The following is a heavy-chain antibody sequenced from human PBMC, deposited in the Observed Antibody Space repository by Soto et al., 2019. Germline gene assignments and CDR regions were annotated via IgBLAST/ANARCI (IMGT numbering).Heavy chain of an antibody. CDR1: GYSIISGYY. CDR3: ARDFPGDY. V-gene: IGHV4-38-2*02. CDR2: IYHSGST. Sequence: PSETLSLTCAVSGYSIISGYYLGWIRQPPGKGLEWIGSIYHSGSTYYNPSLKSRVTISVDTSKNQFSLKLSSVTAADTAVYYCARDFPGDYWGQGTLVTVSS. J-gene: IGHJ4*02.